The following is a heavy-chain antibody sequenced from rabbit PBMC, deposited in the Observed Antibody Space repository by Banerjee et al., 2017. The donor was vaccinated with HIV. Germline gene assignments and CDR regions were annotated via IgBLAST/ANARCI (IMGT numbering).Heavy chain of an antibody. Sequence: QEQLVESGGGLVQPEGSLTLTCTASGFSFTSTYDMCWVRRAPGKGLEWIACINTSTGNTVYASWAKGRFTISKTSSTTVTLQMTSLTAADTATYFCARDPYSGYGTYGAFDPWGPGTLVTVS. CDR1: GFSFTSTYD. CDR3: ARDPYSGYGTYGAFDP. D-gene: IGHD7-1*01. J-gene: IGHJ2*01. CDR2: INTSTGNT. V-gene: IGHV1S45*01.